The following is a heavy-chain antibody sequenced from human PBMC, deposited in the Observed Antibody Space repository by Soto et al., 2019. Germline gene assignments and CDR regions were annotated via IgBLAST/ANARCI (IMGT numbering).Heavy chain of an antibody. CDR3: ARVLSAGYSGYDPDPYLFDY. CDR1: GYTFTSYY. V-gene: IGHV1-46*03. CDR2: INPSGGST. J-gene: IGHJ4*02. D-gene: IGHD5-12*01. Sequence: ASVKVSCKASGYTFTSYYMHWVRQAPGQGLEWMGIINPSGGSTSYAQKFKGRVTMTRDTSTSTVYMELSSLRSEDTAVYYCARVLSAGYSGYDPDPYLFDYWGQGTLVTVSS.